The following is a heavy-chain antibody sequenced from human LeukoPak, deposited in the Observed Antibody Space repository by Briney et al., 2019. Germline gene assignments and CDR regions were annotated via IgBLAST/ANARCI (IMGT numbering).Heavy chain of an antibody. D-gene: IGHD4-17*01. V-gene: IGHV3-73*01. CDR2: IRSKANSYAT. CDR1: GFTFSGSA. J-gene: IGHJ6*02. CDR3: AKDLAVNPGGGDYGQYGMDV. Sequence: PGGSLRLSCAASGFTFSGSAMHWVRQASGKGLEWVGRIRSKANSYATAYAASVKGRFTISRDNSKNTLYLQMNSLRAEDTAVYYCAKDLAVNPGGGDYGQYGMDVWGQGTTVTVSS.